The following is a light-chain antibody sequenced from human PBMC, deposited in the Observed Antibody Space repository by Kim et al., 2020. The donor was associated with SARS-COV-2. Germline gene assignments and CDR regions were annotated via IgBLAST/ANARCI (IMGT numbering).Light chain of an antibody. CDR2: WAS. CDR1: QSVLYSSNNKNY. Sequence: DIVMTQSPDSLAVSLGERATINCKSSQSVLYSSNNKNYLAWYQQKPGQPPKLLIYWASTRESGVPERFSGSGSGTDFTLTISSLQAEDVAVYYCQQYYSTPRTFGQGTKLEI. J-gene: IGKJ2*01. CDR3: QQYYSTPRT. V-gene: IGKV4-1*01.